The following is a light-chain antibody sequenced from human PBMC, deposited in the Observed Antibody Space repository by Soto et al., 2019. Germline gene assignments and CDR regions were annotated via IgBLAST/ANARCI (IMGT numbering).Light chain of an antibody. Sequence: EIVLSQSPGNLSLSPGERATLSCRASQSVSSSYLAWYQQKPGQAPRLLIYGASTRATGIPARFSGSGSGTEFTLTISSLQSEDFAVYYCQQYNNSWTFGQGTKVDIK. J-gene: IGKJ1*01. CDR1: QSVSSSY. CDR2: GAS. CDR3: QQYNNSWT. V-gene: IGKV3-15*01.